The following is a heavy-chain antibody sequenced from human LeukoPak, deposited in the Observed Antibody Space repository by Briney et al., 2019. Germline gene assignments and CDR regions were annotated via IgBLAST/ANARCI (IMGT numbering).Heavy chain of an antibody. V-gene: IGHV3-48*01. D-gene: IGHD2-2*01. CDR2: ISSSSSTI. CDR3: ARANYCSSTSCQKGLYYFDF. J-gene: IGHJ4*02. Sequence: GGSLRLSCAASGFTVSSNYMNWVRQAPGKGLEWVSYISSSSSTIYYADSVKGRFAISRDNAKNSLYLQVSTLRAEDTAVYYCARANYCSSTSCQKGLYYFDFWGQGTLVTVSS. CDR1: GFTVSSNY.